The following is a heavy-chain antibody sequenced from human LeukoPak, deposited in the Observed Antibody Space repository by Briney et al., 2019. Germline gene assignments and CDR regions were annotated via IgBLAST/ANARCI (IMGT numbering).Heavy chain of an antibody. CDR1: GDSISSSSSY. Sequence: SETLSLTCSVSGDSISSSSSYWGWIRQPPGKGLEWIGSIYYSGSTYYNTSLKSRVTISVDTSKNQFSLKLSSVTAADTAVYYCARVLRYFDWLFRPGAFDIWGQGTMVTVSS. CDR2: IYYSGST. D-gene: IGHD3-9*01. CDR3: ARVLRYFDWLFRPGAFDI. J-gene: IGHJ3*02. V-gene: IGHV4-39*01.